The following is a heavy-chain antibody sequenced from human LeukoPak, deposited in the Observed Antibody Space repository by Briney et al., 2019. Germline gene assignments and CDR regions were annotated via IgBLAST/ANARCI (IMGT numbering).Heavy chain of an antibody. CDR3: ARDVGSWPASAFDY. J-gene: IGHJ4*02. CDR1: GYTLTELS. D-gene: IGHD6-13*01. V-gene: IGHV1-24*01. CDR2: FDPEDGET. Sequence: ASVKVSCKVSGYTLTELSMHWVRQAPGKGLEWMGGFDPEDGETIYAQKFQGRVTMTEDTSTDTAYMELSSLRSEDTAVYYCARDVGSWPASAFDYWGLGTLVTVSS.